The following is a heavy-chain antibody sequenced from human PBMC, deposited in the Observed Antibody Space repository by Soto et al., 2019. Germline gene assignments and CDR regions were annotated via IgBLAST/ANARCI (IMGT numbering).Heavy chain of an antibody. V-gene: IGHV1-3*01. Sequence: QVQLVQSGAEVKKPGASVKVSCKASGYIFSRYTVHWVRQAPGQRLEWMGWINAGNGNTKYSEKFQGRVTITRDTPANTAYMELSSLKSEDTAVYYCTRGAGGGAFDYWGQGTLVTVSS. D-gene: IGHD3-16*01. CDR3: TRGAGGGAFDY. CDR1: GYIFSRYT. CDR2: INAGNGNT. J-gene: IGHJ4*02.